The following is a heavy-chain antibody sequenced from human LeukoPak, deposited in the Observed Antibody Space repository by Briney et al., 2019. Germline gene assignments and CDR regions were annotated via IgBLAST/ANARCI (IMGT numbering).Heavy chain of an antibody. D-gene: IGHD2-2*01. J-gene: IGHJ4*02. CDR3: ARDYGDIVVVPAATHPAGEDGADFDY. V-gene: IGHV1-2*02. CDR1: GYTFTGYY. CDR2: INPNSGGT. Sequence: GASVKVSCKASGYTFTGYYMHWVRQAPGQGLEWMGWINPNSGGTNYAQKLQGRVTMTTDTSTSTAYMELRSLRSDDTAVYYCARDYGDIVVVPAATHPAGEDGADFDYWGQGTLVTVSS.